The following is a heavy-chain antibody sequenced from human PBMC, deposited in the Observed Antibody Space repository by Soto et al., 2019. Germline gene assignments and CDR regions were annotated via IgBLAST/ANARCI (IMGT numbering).Heavy chain of an antibody. Sequence: GESLKISCKGSGYSFSDYWIGWVRQMPGKGPEWMGIIYPGDSDTRYSPSFQGQVTISADTSISTAYLRWSSLRASDTAISYCARRGTREWFDPWGQGTLVTVSS. CDR3: ARRGTREWFDP. V-gene: IGHV5-51*01. D-gene: IGHD1-26*01. J-gene: IGHJ5*02. CDR1: GYSFSDYW. CDR2: IYPGDSDT.